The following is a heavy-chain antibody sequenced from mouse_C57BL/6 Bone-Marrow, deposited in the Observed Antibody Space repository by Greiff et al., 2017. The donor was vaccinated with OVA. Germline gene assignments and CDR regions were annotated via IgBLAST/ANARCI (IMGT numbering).Heavy chain of an antibody. CDR2: IDPSDSYT. V-gene: IGHV1-69*01. CDR1: GYTFTSYW. CDR3: ARRGVTHYYAMDY. Sequence: QVQLQQPGAELVMPGASVKLSCKASGYTFTSYWMHWVKQRTGQGLEWIGEIDPSDSYTNYNQKFKGKSTLTVDKSSSTAYMQLSSLTSEDSAVYYCARRGVTHYYAMDYWGQGTSVTVSS. J-gene: IGHJ4*01. D-gene: IGHD2-2*01.